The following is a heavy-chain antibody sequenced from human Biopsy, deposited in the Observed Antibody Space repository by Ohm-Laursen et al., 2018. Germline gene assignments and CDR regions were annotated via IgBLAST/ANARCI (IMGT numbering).Heavy chain of an antibody. CDR3: ARDSGILNYGNFKYYHYYGMDV. CDR1: GDSVTKYY. Sequence: SETLSLTCPVSGDSVTKYYWSWIRQPPGKGLEWIGHIYYSVMTNYNPSLQSRVSISVDTSRNQVPLTLGSVTAADTAVYYCARDSGILNYGNFKYYHYYGMDVWGQGTKVTVSS. J-gene: IGHJ6*02. CDR2: IYYSVMT. V-gene: IGHV4-59*02. D-gene: IGHD4-11*01.